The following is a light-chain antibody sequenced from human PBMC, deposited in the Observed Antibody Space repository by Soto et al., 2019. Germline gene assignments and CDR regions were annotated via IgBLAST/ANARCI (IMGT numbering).Light chain of an antibody. V-gene: IGKV1-39*01. CDR1: QNITNF. Sequence: DIQMTQSPLSLSASVGESVTITCRASQNITNFLNWYQLKPGKPPRLLIFRTSSLQSGVPSRFRGSRSETDFSLTISGLQPDDFATYICQQSYRSPLNFGPGTRVA. CDR3: QQSYRSPLN. J-gene: IGKJ3*01. CDR2: RTS.